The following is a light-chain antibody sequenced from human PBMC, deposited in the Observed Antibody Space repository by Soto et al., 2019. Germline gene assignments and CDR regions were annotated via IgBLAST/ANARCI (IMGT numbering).Light chain of an antibody. CDR3: CSYAGSIPWV. CDR2: EVT. CDR1: TSDVGTYNF. J-gene: IGLJ3*02. Sequence: QSALTQPASVSGSHGQSITISCTGTTSDVGTYNFVSWYQQHPGKAPKFLIYEVTKRPSGVSTRFSGSKSGNTASLTISGLQAEDEADYYCCSYAGSIPWVFGGGTKLTVL. V-gene: IGLV2-23*02.